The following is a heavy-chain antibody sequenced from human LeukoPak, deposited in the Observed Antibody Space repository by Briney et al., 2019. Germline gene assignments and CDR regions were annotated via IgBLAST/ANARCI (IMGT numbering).Heavy chain of an antibody. CDR3: AREGSSSFDY. D-gene: IGHD3-10*01. CDR1: GDSVSSNSAA. Sequence: PSQTLSLTCALSGDSVSSNSAAWNWIRQSPSGGLEWLGRTHYRSKWYYDYAVSVTSRITINPDTFKNQFSLHLNSVTPEDAAVYYCAREGSSSFDYWGQGTLVTVSS. V-gene: IGHV6-1*01. J-gene: IGHJ4*02. CDR2: THYRSKWYY.